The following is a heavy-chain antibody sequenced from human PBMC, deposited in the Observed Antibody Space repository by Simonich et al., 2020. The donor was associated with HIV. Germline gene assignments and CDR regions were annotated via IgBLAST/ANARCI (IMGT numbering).Heavy chain of an antibody. CDR3: VRRQPRTYNFDY. CDR1: GYSFTSYW. J-gene: IGHJ4*02. Sequence: EVQLVQSGAEVKKPGESLKISCKGSGYSFTSYWIGWVRQIPGKGLEWMGLNYLGDSDTSFSPSVQSQVTMSADTSISTAYLQWSSLKASDTAMYYCVRRQPRTYNFDYWGQGTLVIVSS. D-gene: IGHD2-2*01. CDR2: NYLGDSDT. V-gene: IGHV5-51*01.